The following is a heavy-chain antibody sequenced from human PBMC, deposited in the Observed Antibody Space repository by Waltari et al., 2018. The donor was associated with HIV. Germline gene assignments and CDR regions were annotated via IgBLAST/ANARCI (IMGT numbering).Heavy chain of an antibody. V-gene: IGHV1-24*01. Sequence: QVQLVQSGAEVKKPGASVKVSCKVSGHTLSELSMHWVRQVPGKGLEWMGNFGPEEGETSYAQKFQGRVTRTEDTSSDTAYMELSSLTSGDTAVYYCATDFSGMVRAYSYYSLDVWGQGTTVTVSS. CDR1: GHTLSELS. CDR2: FGPEEGET. D-gene: IGHD3-10*01. CDR3: ATDFSGMVRAYSYYSLDV. J-gene: IGHJ6*02.